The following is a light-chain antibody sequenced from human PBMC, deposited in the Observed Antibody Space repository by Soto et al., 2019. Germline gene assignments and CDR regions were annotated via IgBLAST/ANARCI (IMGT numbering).Light chain of an antibody. Sequence: DIQMTQSPSTLSASLGDRVTITWGASQTIDSWLAWYQQRPGKPPNLLIYKASTLASGVPSRFSGSGYGTEFNLTINSLQPDDFATYYCQQYHIYSGTFGQGTKVDI. CDR3: QQYHIYSGT. CDR1: QTIDSW. J-gene: IGKJ1*01. V-gene: IGKV1-5*03. CDR2: KAS.